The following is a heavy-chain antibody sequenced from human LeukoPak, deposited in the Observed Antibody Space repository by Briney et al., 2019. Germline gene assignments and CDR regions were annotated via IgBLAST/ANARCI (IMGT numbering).Heavy chain of an antibody. CDR2: ISYGGSP. D-gene: IGHD2-21*01. Sequence: ETLSLTCTVSVGSISSNSNYWAWVRQPPGRGVEWIGSISYGGSPYYSPSLESRVNISVDTSKNQFSLRLSSVTAADPAVYYCARQALWFFDHWGQGTLVTVSS. CDR1: VGSISSNSNY. V-gene: IGHV4-39*01. J-gene: IGHJ4*02. CDR3: ARQALWFFDH.